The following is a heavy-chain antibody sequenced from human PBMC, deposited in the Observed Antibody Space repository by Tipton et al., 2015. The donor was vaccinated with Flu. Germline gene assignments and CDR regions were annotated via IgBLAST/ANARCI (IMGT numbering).Heavy chain of an antibody. CDR1: GGSISSFY. J-gene: IGHJ2*01. CDR3: GAVTPGHWYFDL. D-gene: IGHD4-17*01. V-gene: IGHV4-59*01. CDR2: IYSSART. Sequence: TLSLTCTVSGGSISSFYWSWIRQPPGKGLEWIGYIYSSARTNYNSSLESRVTISVDTSKNQFSLNLSSVTAADTAVYYCGAVTPGHWYFDLWGRGTLVTVSS.